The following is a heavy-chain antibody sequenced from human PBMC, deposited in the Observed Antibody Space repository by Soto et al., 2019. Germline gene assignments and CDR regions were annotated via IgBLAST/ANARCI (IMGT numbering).Heavy chain of an antibody. J-gene: IGHJ4*02. CDR1: GYTFTTYD. V-gene: IGHV1-8*01. D-gene: IGHD5-12*01. Sequence: QVQLVQSGAEVKKPGASVKVSCKASGYTFTTYDITWVRQATGQGLEWMGWMNPNSGNTGYAQKXXGXXTITRNTFISTAYLELSSLSSEDTAVYFCARGEGGSRPLAYWGQGTLVTVSS. CDR2: MNPNSGNT. CDR3: ARGEGGSRPLAY.